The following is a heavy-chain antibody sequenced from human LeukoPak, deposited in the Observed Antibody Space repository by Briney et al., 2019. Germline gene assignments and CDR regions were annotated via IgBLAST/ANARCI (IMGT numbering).Heavy chain of an antibody. CDR2: IYYSGST. V-gene: IGHV4-59*01. CDR3: ARKDSGYGSDAFDI. D-gene: IGHD5-12*01. J-gene: IGHJ3*02. CDR1: DGSISSYY. Sequence: SETLSLTCTVSDGSISSYYWSWIRQPPGKGLEWIGYIYYSGSTNYNPSLKSRVTISVDTSKNQFSLKLSSVTAADTAVYYCARKDSGYGSDAFDIWGQGTMVTVSS.